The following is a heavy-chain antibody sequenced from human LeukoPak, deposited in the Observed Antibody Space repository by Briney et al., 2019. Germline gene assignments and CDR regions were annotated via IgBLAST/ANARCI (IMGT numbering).Heavy chain of an antibody. CDR1: GFTFSTYA. Sequence: GGSLRLSCAASGFTFSTYAMSWVRQAPGKGLEWVSAISGSGTNTYYADSVKGRFTISRDNSKNTLYLQMNSLRAEDTAVYFCAQVPNSGIYYYFASWGKGTPVTVSS. CDR2: ISGSGTNT. D-gene: IGHD1-26*01. V-gene: IGHV3-23*01. CDR3: AQVPNSGIYYYFAS. J-gene: IGHJ4*02.